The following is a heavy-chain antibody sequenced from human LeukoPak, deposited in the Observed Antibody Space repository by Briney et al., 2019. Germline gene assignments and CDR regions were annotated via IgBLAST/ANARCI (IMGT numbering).Heavy chain of an antibody. CDR1: GFTFSTYN. CDR3: VRDNSRGQSLGVIH. D-gene: IGHD3-16*02. V-gene: IGHV3-48*01. J-gene: IGHJ4*02. Sequence: GGSLRLSCAASGFTFSTYNMNWVRQAPGKGLEWISYINADSSTIQYADSVRGRFTTSRDNAKNSLYLQMNSLRAEDTAVYYCVRDNSRGQSLGVIHWGQGSLVTVSS. CDR2: INADSSTI.